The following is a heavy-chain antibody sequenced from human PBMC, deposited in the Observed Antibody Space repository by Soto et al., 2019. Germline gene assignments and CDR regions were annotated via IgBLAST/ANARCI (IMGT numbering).Heavy chain of an antibody. CDR2: ISAYNGNT. D-gene: IGHD2-2*01. V-gene: IGHV1-18*01. J-gene: IGHJ6*02. CDR3: ARDIVVVPAAMLDYYYGMDV. CDR1: GYTFTSYG. Sequence: QVQLVQSGAEVKKPGASVKVSCKASGYTFTSYGISWVRQAPGQGLEWMGWISAYNGNTNYAQKLQGRVTMTTDTSTRPAYMELRSLRSDDTAVYYCARDIVVVPAAMLDYYYGMDVWGQGTTVTVSS.